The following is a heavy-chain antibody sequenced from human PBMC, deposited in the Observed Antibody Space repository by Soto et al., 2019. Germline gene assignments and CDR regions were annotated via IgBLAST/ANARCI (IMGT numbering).Heavy chain of an antibody. D-gene: IGHD2-15*01. J-gene: IGHJ6*02. CDR1: GGTFSSYA. V-gene: IGHV1-69*13. CDR2: IIPIFGTA. CDR3: ARDPERDMGRPSLLGGMDV. Sequence: SVKVSCKASGGTFSSYAISWVRQAPGQGLEWMGGIIPIFGTANYAQKFQGRVTITADESTSTAYMELSSLRSEDTAVYYCARDPERDMGRPSLLGGMDVWGQGTTVAVSS.